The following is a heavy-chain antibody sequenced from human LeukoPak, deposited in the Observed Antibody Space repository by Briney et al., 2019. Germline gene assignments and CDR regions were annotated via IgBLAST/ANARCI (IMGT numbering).Heavy chain of an antibody. CDR2: FSSEGTAT. J-gene: IGHJ3*02. V-gene: IGHV3-74*01. CDR3: TRDSSRDGLDI. CDR1: GYTLSRHW. Sequence: PGGSLRLSCVASGYTLSRHWMHWVRQAPGKGLVWVSRFSSEGTATTYADSVKGRFTMSSDNAKNTLYLQMNSLGAEDTAVYYCTRDSSRDGLDIWGRGTMVTVSS.